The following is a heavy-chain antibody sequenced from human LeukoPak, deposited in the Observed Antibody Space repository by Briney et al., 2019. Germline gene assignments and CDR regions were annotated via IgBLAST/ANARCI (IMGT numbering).Heavy chain of an antibody. CDR1: GFTFSSYG. CDR3: AKVLSGSYSPFDY. D-gene: IGHD1-26*01. J-gene: IGHJ4*02. Sequence: GGSLRLSCAASGFTFSSYGMHWVRQAPGKGLEWVAFIRYDGCNKYYADSVKGRFTVSRDNSKNTLYLQMNSLRAEDTAVYYCAKVLSGSYSPFDYWGQGTLVTVSS. V-gene: IGHV3-30*02. CDR2: IRYDGCNK.